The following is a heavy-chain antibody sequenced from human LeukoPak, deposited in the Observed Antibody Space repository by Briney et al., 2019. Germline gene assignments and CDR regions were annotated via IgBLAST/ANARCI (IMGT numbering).Heavy chain of an antibody. CDR3: ARAGGRSWFDP. V-gene: IGHV1-2*02. CDR2: INPNSGGT. J-gene: IGHJ5*02. CDR1: GYTFTGYY. Sequence: GASVKVSCKASGYTFTGYYMHWVRQVPGQGLEWMGWINPNSGGTNFAQKFQGRVTMTRDTSINTADMELSSLRSDDTAVYYCARAGGRSWFDPWGQGTLVTVSS.